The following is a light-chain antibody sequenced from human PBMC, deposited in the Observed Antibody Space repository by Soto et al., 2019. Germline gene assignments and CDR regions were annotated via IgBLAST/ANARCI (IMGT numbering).Light chain of an antibody. CDR2: GNS. Sequence: VLTQPPSVSGAPGQRVTISCTGSSYNIGAGYVLHWYQQLPGTAPKLLIYGNSNRPSGVPDRFSGSKSGTSASLAITGLQAEDEADYYCQSYDSSLSVLYVFGTGTKVTVL. CDR1: SYNIGAGYV. J-gene: IGLJ1*01. V-gene: IGLV1-40*01. CDR3: QSYDSSLSVLYV.